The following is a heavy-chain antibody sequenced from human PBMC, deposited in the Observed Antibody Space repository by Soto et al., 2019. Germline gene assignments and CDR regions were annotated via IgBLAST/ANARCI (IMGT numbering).Heavy chain of an antibody. CDR1: GFTFSSYA. Sequence: GGSLRLSCAASGFTFSSYAMSWVRQAPGKGLEWVSAISGSGGSTYYAESVKGRFTISRDNSKNTLYLQMNSLRAEDTAVYYCAKDRRGELSFLDYWGQGTLVTVSS. V-gene: IGHV3-23*01. J-gene: IGHJ4*02. CDR3: AKDRRGELSFLDY. D-gene: IGHD3-16*02. CDR2: ISGSGGST.